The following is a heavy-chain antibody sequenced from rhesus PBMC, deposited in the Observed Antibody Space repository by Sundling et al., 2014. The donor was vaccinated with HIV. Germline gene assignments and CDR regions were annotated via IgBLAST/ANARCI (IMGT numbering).Heavy chain of an antibody. CDR1: GYSISSDNY. CDR3: ARSYDKYEYFEF. J-gene: IGHJ1*01. CDR2: VYGGSGSN. V-gene: IGHV4S9*01. D-gene: IGHD4-35*01. Sequence: QVQLQESGPGLVKPSETLSLTCAVSGYSISSDNYWNWIRQPPGNGLEWIGSVYGGSGSNYLNPSLKSRVTLSVDTSKNQFSLKLSSVTAADTAVYYCARSYDKYEYFEFWGQGALVTVSS.